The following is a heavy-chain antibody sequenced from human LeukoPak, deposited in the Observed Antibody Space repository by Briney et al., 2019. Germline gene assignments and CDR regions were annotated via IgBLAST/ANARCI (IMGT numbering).Heavy chain of an antibody. Sequence: GASVKVSCKASGYTFTSYGISWVRQAPGQGLEWMGGIIPIFGTANYAQKFQGRVTITTDESTSTAYMELSSLRSEDTAVYYCARLDQGITGTIGLGAFDIWGQGTMVTVSS. V-gene: IGHV1-69*05. CDR1: GYTFTSYG. CDR3: ARLDQGITGTIGLGAFDI. CDR2: IIPIFGTA. J-gene: IGHJ3*02. D-gene: IGHD1-7*01.